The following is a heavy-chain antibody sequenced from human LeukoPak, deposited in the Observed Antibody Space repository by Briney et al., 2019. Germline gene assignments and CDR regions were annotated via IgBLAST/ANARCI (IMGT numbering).Heavy chain of an antibody. J-gene: IGHJ6*03. CDR2: ISGSGGGT. Sequence: GGSLRLSCAASGFTFSSYGMSWVRQAPGKGLEWVSAISGSGGGTYYADSVKGRFTISRDNSKNTLYLQMKSLRAEDTAVYYCAKGGGYEAQYYYYYLDVWGKGTTVTISS. CDR3: AKGGGYEAQYYYYYLDV. V-gene: IGHV3-23*01. D-gene: IGHD5-12*01. CDR1: GFTFSSYG.